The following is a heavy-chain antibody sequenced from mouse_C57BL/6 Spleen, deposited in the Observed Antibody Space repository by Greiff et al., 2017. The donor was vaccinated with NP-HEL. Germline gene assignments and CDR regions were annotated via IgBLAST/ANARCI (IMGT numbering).Heavy chain of an antibody. CDR1: GFTFSSYA. CDR3: ARDYGTPFAY. D-gene: IGHD2-1*01. J-gene: IGHJ3*01. V-gene: IGHV5-4*01. CDR2: ISDGGSYT. Sequence: EVMLVESGGGLVKPGGSLKLSCAASGFTFSSYAMSWVRQTPEKRLEWVATISDGGSYTYYPDNVKGRFTISRDNAKNNLYLQMSHLKSEDTAMYYCARDYGTPFAYWGQGTLVTVSA.